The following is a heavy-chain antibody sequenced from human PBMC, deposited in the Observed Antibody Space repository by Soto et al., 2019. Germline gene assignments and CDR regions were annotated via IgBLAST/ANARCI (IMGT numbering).Heavy chain of an antibody. V-gene: IGHV4-34*01. D-gene: IGHD6-13*01. CDR3: ARGKGIAPLYYYYYGMDV. CDR1: GGSFSGYY. CDR2: INHSGST. Sequence: SETLSLTCAVYGGSFSGYYWSWIRQPPGKGLEWIGEINHSGSTNYNPSLKSRVTISVDTSKNQFSLKLSSVTAADTAVYYCARGKGIAPLYYYYYGMDVWGQGTTVTVSS. J-gene: IGHJ6*02.